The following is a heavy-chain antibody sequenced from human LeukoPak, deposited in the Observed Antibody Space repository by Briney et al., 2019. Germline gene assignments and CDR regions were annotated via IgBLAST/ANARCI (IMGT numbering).Heavy chain of an antibody. CDR1: GFTFSSYG. CDR2: ISGSGGRT. J-gene: IGHJ4*02. Sequence: EPGGSLRLSCAASGFTFSSYGMGWVRQAPGKGLEWVSAISGSGGRTYYADSVKGRFTISRDNSKNTLSLHMNSLRAEDTALYYCAKWFLPIAPAGTEAFWGQGTLVTVSS. CDR3: AKWFLPIAPAGTEAF. D-gene: IGHD6-13*01. V-gene: IGHV3-23*01.